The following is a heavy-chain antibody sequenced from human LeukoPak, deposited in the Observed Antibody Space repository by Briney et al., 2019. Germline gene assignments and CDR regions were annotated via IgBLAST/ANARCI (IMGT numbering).Heavy chain of an antibody. CDR3: ARDPYGSGGYYDY. CDR2: IKEDGSEK. D-gene: IGHD3-10*01. J-gene: IGHJ4*02. CDR1: GFTFSSNW. Sequence: GGSLRLSCGASGFTFSSNWISWVRQAPGKGLEWVANIKEDGSEKYYVDSVKGRFTISRDNAKNSLYLQMNSLRAEDTAVYYCARDPYGSGGYYDYWGQGTLVTVSS. V-gene: IGHV3-7*01.